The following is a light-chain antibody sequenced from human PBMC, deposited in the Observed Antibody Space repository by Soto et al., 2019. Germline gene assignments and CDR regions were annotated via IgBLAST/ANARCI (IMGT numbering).Light chain of an antibody. J-gene: IGKJ1*01. CDR1: QSVSSSY. V-gene: IGKV3-20*01. CDR3: HQYGNSQGT. Sequence: EIVLTQSPGTVSLSPGERVTLSCSASQSVSSSYLAWYQQKPGQAPRLLVYGASSRATGIPARFSGSGSGTDFTLTISGLEHEDFAVYFCHQYGNSQGTFGQGTKVEI. CDR2: GAS.